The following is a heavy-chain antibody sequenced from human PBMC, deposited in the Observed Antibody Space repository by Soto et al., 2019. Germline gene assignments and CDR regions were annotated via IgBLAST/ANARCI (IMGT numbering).Heavy chain of an antibody. CDR1: GFIVSNNY. V-gene: IGHV3-53*02. J-gene: IGHJ3*01. CDR2: LYSGGGT. Sequence: EVQLVETVGGWIQPGGSLRLSFAASGFIVSNNYMSWVRQAPGKGLEWVSVLYSGGGTYYADSVKVRFTISRDSSMNTLYLKMTRRSDEDTAVYYCERGGAHDGFDDWGQGTMVTVSS. D-gene: IGHD1-26*01. CDR3: ERGGAHDGFDD.